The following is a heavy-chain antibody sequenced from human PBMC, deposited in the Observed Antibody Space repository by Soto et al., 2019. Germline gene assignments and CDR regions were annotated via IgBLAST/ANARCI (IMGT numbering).Heavy chain of an antibody. V-gene: IGHV3-23*01. J-gene: IGHJ4*02. CDR3: ARDFGGAYYDFWSGYYGVDY. CDR1: GFTFSSYA. CDR2: ISGSGGST. D-gene: IGHD3-3*01. Sequence: PGGSLRLSCAASGFTFSSYAMSWVRQAPGKGLEWVSAISGSGGSTYYADSVKGRFTISRDNSKNTLYLQMNSLRAEDTAVYYCARDFGGAYYDFWSGYYGVDYWGQGTLVTVSS.